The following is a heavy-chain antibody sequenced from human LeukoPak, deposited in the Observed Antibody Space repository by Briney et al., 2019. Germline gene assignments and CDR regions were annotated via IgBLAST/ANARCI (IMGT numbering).Heavy chain of an antibody. D-gene: IGHD3-22*01. CDR3: AREGDSSGFVIDY. V-gene: IGHV3-7*01. CDR1: GFTFRNYW. J-gene: IGHJ4*02. CDR2: IKQDGSEK. Sequence: GSLRLSCAASGFTFRNYWMSWVRQAPGKGLEWVANIKQDGSEKYYVDSVKGRFTISRDNAKNSLYLQMNSLRAEDTAVYYCAREGDSSGFVIDYWGQGTLVTVSS.